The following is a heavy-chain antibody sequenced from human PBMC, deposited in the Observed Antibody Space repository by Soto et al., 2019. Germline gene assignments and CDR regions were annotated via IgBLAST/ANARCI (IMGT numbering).Heavy chain of an antibody. Sequence: GGSLRLSCTASGFTFGDYAMSWFRQAPGKGLEWEGFIRSKAYGGTTEYAASVKGRFTISRDDSKSIAYLQMNSLKTEDTAVYYCTRAEVIDYVLLWFGEYAFDIWGQGTMVTVSS. CDR2: IRSKAYGGTT. D-gene: IGHD3-10*01. CDR1: GFTFGDYA. J-gene: IGHJ3*02. V-gene: IGHV3-49*03. CDR3: TRAEVIDYVLLWFGEYAFDI.